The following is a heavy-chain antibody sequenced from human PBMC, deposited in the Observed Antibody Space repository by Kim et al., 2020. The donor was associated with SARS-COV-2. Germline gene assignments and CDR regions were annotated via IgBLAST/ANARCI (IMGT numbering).Heavy chain of an antibody. CDR1: GFTFSSYT. D-gene: IGHD3-10*01. Sequence: GGSLRLSCAASGFTFSSYTMNWVRQAPGKGLEWVSSISSSSSYIYYADSVKGRFTISRDNAKNSLYLQMNSLRAEDTAVYYCAREVGGYYYGSGSYSSHGYWGQGTLVTVSS. CDR2: ISSSSSYI. V-gene: IGHV3-21*01. CDR3: AREVGGYYYGSGSYSSHGY. J-gene: IGHJ4*02.